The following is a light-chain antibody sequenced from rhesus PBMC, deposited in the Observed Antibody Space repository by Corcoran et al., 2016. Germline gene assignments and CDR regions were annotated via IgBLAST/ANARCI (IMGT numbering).Light chain of an antibody. V-gene: IGKV1S14*01. CDR1: QDIINY. CDR3: QQHNSYPPT. J-gene: IGKJ1*01. CDR2: YTS. Sequence: DIQMTQSPSSLSASVGDTVTITCRASQDIINYLAWYQQKPGKAPKPLIYYTSDLESGVPSRFSGSGSWTDFTLTISSLQPEDFAIYYCQQHNSYPPTFGQGTKVEIK.